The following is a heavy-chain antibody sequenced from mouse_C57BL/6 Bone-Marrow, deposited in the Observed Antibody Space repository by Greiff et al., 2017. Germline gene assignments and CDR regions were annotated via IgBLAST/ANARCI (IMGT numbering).Heavy chain of an antibody. D-gene: IGHD1-1*01. J-gene: IGHJ2*01. CDR3: ARGHYGSSLHY. CDR2: IYPGSGNT. Sequence: QVQLQQSGPELVKPGASVKISCKASGYSFPSYYIHWVKQRPGQGLEWIGWIYPGSGNTKYNEKFKGKATLTADTSSSTAYMQLSRLTSEYSAVYCCARGHYGSSLHYWGQVTTLTVSS. V-gene: IGHV1-66*01. CDR1: GYSFPSYY.